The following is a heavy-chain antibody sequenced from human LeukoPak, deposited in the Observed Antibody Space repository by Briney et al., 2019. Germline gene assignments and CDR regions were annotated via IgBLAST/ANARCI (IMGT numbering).Heavy chain of an antibody. CDR3: ARMEGVAATGTNWFDP. CDR2: INPNSGGT. CDR1: GCTFTGYY. Sequence: VSVKVSCKASGCTFTGYYMHWVRQAPGQGLEWMGWINPNSGGTNYAQKFQGRVTMTRDTSISTAYMELSRLRSDDTAVYYCARMEGVAATGTNWFDPWGQGTLVTVSS. V-gene: IGHV1-2*02. D-gene: IGHD2-15*01. J-gene: IGHJ5*02.